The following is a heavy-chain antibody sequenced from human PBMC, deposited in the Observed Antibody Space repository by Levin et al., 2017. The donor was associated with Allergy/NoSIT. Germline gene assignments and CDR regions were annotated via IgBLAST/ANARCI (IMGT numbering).Heavy chain of an antibody. CDR1: GFTVSSNY. V-gene: IGHV3-66*01. Sequence: GGSLRLSCAASGFTVSSNYMSWVRQAPGKGLEWVSLIYRGGTTYYADSVKGRFTISRDNSNNTLYLQMNSLRAEDTAVYYSARRYYGLGTYYMDVWGKGTTVTVAS. J-gene: IGHJ6*03. CDR3: ARRYYGLGTYYMDV. D-gene: IGHD3-10*01. CDR2: IYRGGTT.